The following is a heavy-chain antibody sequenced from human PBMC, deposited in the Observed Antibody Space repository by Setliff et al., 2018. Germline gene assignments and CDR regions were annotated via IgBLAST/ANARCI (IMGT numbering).Heavy chain of an antibody. D-gene: IGHD3-3*01. V-gene: IGHV1-46*02. CDR2: INPSGGLT. CDR3: ARDRFYNSWSGTSITAPHDAFDI. J-gene: IGHJ3*02. CDR1: GGTFKNYG. Sequence: ASVKVSCKASGGTFKNYGISWVRQAPGQGLEWMGIINPSGGLTKYAQKFQGRVTMTSDTSTNTVYLEVSSLRSEDTAVYFCARDRFYNSWSGTSITAPHDAFDIWGQGTMVTVSS.